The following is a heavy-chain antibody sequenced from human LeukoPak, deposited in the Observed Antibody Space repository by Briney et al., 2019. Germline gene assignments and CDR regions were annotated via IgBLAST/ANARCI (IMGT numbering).Heavy chain of an antibody. CDR1: GGSISSYY. J-gene: IGHJ5*02. V-gene: IGHV4-4*09. CDR3: TRLHGNWFDP. CDR2: IYTSGST. Sequence: PSETLSLTCTVSGGSISSYYWSWIRQPPGKGLEWIGYIYTSGSTNYNPSLERRVTMSVDTYKNQFSLKLSSVTAADTAVYYCTRLHGNWFDPWRQETLVTVST.